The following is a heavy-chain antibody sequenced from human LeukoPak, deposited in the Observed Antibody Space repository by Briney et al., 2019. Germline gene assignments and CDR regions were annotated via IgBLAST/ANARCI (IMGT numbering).Heavy chain of an antibody. CDR2: IIPIFGTA. CDR3: ARSNMIVVVMGAFDI. Sequence: GASVKVSCKASGGTFSSYAISWVRQAPGQGLEWMGGIIPIFGTANYAQKSQGRVTITTDESTSTAYMELSSLRSEVTAVYYCARSNMIVVVMGAFDIWGQGTMVTVSS. CDR1: GGTFSSYA. V-gene: IGHV1-69*05. D-gene: IGHD3-22*01. J-gene: IGHJ3*02.